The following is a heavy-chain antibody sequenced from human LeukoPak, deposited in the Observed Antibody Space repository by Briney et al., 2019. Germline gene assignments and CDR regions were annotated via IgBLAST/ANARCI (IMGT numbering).Heavy chain of an antibody. J-gene: IGHJ4*02. D-gene: IGHD5-18*01. CDR2: IRYDGSNE. Sequence: PGGSLRLSCAASGFSFSSYGMHWVRQAPGKGLGWVAFIRYDGSNEYYADSVKGRFTISRDNSKNTLYLQMNSLRAEDTAVYYCAKLLTGGYSYGQNDCWGQGTLVTVSS. CDR1: GFSFSSYG. CDR3: AKLLTGGYSYGQNDC. V-gene: IGHV3-30*02.